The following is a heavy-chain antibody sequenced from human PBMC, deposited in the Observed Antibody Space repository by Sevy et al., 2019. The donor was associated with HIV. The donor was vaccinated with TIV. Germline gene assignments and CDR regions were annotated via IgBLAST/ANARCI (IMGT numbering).Heavy chain of an antibody. J-gene: IGHJ3*02. CDR1: GFTFSSYS. V-gene: IGHV3-21*01. CDR3: ASFPYCGGDCYSGLGAFDI. D-gene: IGHD2-21*02. CDR2: ISSSSSHI. Sequence: GGSLRLSCAASGFTFSSYSMNWVRQAPGKGLEWVSSISSSSSHIYYADSVKGRVTISRDNAKNSLYLQMNSPKVEDTAVYYCASFPYCGGDCYSGLGAFDIWGQGTMVTVSS.